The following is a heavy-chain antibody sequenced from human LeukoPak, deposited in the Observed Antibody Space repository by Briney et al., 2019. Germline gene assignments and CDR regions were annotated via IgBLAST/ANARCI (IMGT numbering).Heavy chain of an antibody. D-gene: IGHD2-2*01. CDR2: ISSSSSYI. J-gene: IGHJ6*03. CDR1: GFTFSSYS. Sequence: GGSLRLSCAASGFTFSSYSMNWVRQAPGKGLEWVSSISSSSSYIYYADSVKGRFTISRDNAKNSLYLQMNSLRAEDTAVYYCAKSSLIVVVPGYYYYMDVWGKGTTVTVSS. V-gene: IGHV3-21*01. CDR3: AKSSLIVVVPGYYYYMDV.